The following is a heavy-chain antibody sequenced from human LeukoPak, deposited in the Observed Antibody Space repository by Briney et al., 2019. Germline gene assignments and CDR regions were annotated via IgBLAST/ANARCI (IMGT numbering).Heavy chain of an antibody. V-gene: IGHV1-46*01. Sequence: GASVKVSCKASGYTFTSYYMHSVRQAPGQGREWMGIINPSGGSTSYAQKFQGRVTMTRDTSTSTVYMELSSLRSEDTAVYYCARYYGGNSPLDYWGQGTLVTVSS. D-gene: IGHD4-23*01. CDR2: INPSGGST. CDR1: GYTFTSYY. J-gene: IGHJ4*02. CDR3: ARYYGGNSPLDY.